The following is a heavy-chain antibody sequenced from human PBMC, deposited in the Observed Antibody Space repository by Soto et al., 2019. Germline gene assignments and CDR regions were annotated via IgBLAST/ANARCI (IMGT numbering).Heavy chain of an antibody. V-gene: IGHV4-30-4*01. Sequence: QVQLQESGPGLVKPSQTLSLTCTVSGGSISGGVYYWSWIRQPPGKGLEWIGYSFDSGSTYYNPSLKIRVTIPVDTSKNQLSLRLSSVTAAVTAVYYCAREIIPLTTDWYFDLWGRGTLVTVSS. CDR1: GGSISGGVYY. J-gene: IGHJ2*01. CDR2: SFDSGST. CDR3: AREIIPLTTDWYFDL. D-gene: IGHD4-17*01.